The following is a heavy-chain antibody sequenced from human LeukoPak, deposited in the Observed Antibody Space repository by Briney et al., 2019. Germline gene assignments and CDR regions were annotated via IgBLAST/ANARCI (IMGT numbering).Heavy chain of an antibody. J-gene: IGHJ4*02. CDR3: AKVSPTGRAFDC. Sequence: PGGSLRLSCAASGFTVSINYMSWGRQAPGEGLEWVSVIYTTGKTYYADSVKGRFSISRDNSKNTVYLQMNSLRAEDTAVYYCAKVSPTGRAFDCWGQGTLVTVSS. CDR2: IYTTGKT. V-gene: IGHV3-53*01. CDR1: GFTVSINY. D-gene: IGHD1-1*01.